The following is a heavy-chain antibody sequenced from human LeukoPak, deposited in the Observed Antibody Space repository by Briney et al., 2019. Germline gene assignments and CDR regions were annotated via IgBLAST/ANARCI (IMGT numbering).Heavy chain of an antibody. CDR1: GFTFSSYS. CDR2: ISSSSSYI. J-gene: IGHJ4*02. V-gene: IGHV3-21*01. CDR3: ARGSQWELYFDY. Sequence: PGGSLRLSCAASGFTFSSYSMNWVRQAPGKGLEWVSSISSSSSYIYYADSVQGRFTISRDNAKNSLYLQMNSLRAEDTAVYYCARGSQWELYFDYWGQGTLVTVSS. D-gene: IGHD1-26*01.